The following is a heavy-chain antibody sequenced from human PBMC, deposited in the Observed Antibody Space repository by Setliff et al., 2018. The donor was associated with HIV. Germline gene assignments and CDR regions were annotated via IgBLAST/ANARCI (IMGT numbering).Heavy chain of an antibody. V-gene: IGHV5-51*01. CDR3: ARVFSAGWFDS. CDR2: IRPADSDT. Sequence: PGESLKISCKTSGYDFTTNWVGWVRQMPGKGLEWMGIIRPADSDTRVNPSFQGHVTISADKSIGTTYLQWSSLRASDTAMYYCARVFSAGWFDSWGQGTLVTVSS. D-gene: IGHD6-13*01. J-gene: IGHJ5*01. CDR1: GYDFTTNW.